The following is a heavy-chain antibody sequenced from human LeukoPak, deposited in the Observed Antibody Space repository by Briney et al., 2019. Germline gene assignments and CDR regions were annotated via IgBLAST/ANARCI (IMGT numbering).Heavy chain of an antibody. D-gene: IGHD6-13*01. V-gene: IGHV3-64*01. CDR2: TTAFGETT. CDR1: GFTFSNFA. J-gene: IGHJ4*02. Sequence: GGSLRLSCAASGFTFSNFALHWVRQAPGKGLEYVSGTTAFGETTYYANSVKGRFIISRDNSKNTLFLQMGSLRAQDMAVYYCARNAPAGGLDYWGQGALVTVSS. CDR3: ARNAPAGGLDY.